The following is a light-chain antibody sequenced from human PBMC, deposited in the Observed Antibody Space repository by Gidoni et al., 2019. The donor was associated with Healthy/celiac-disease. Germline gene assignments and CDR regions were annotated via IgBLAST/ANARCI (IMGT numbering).Light chain of an antibody. J-gene: IGLJ2*01. CDR3: QSYDSSLSGSV. CDR2: GNS. Sequence: QSVLTPPPSVSGAPGQRVTIPCTGGSSHIGAGYDVHWYQPPPGTAPKLPISGNSNRPSGVPDRFSGSKSGTSASLANTGLQAEDEADYYCQSYDSSLSGSVFGGGTKLTVL. V-gene: IGLV1-40*01. CDR1: SSHIGAGYD.